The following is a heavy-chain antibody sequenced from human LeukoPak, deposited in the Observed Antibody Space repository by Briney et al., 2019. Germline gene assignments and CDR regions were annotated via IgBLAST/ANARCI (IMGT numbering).Heavy chain of an antibody. CDR3: ARGGTTVAGTFWFDP. J-gene: IGHJ5*02. V-gene: IGHV4-4*02. Sequence: SETLSLTCAVSGGSIGSGNWWSWVRQPPGKGLEWIGEIYHSGSTNYNSSLKSRVTISVDKSKNQFSLKLSSVTAADTAMYYCARGGTTVAGTFWFDPWGQGTLVTVSS. CDR1: GGSIGSGNW. D-gene: IGHD6-19*01. CDR2: IYHSGST.